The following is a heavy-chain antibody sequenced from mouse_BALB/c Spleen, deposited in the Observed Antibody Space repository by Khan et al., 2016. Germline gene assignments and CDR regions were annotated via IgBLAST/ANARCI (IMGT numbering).Heavy chain of an antibody. J-gene: IGHJ2*01. CDR2: ISSGSSAI. CDR3: VGGDY. CDR1: GFTFSSFG. V-gene: IGHV5-17*02. Sequence: EVELVESGGGLVQPGGSRKLSCAASGFTFSSFGMHWVRQAPEKGLEWVAFISSGSSAIYYADTVKGRFTISRDNPKNTLFLQMTSLRSEETAMYYCVGGDYWGQGTTLTVSS.